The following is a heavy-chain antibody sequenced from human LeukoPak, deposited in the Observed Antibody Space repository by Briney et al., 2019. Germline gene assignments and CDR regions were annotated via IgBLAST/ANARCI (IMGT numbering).Heavy chain of an antibody. CDR3: ARSRGSGFDY. Sequence: TSETLSLTCTASGGSISSSSYYWGWIRQPPRKGLEWIGSIYYSGSTYYNPSLKSRVTISVDTSKNQFSLKLSSVTAADTAVYYCARSRGSGFDYWGQGTLVTVSS. CDR1: GGSISSSSYY. J-gene: IGHJ4*02. V-gene: IGHV4-39*07. D-gene: IGHD6-19*01. CDR2: IYYSGST.